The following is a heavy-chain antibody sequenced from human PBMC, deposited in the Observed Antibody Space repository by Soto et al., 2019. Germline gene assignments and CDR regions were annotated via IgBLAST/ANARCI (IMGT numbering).Heavy chain of an antibody. CDR3: ARDNILGRMDLFHY. D-gene: IGHD1-26*01. CDR1: GYTVSSNSAA. V-gene: IGHV6-1*01. Sequence: PSQTLSLTCAMSGYTVSSNSAAWHWFIQSPSRGLEWLGRTYYRSRWYNDYAISVESRIAINPDTSKNQFSLQLNSVTPEDTAMYYCARDNILGRMDLFHYWGQATLVTVSS. J-gene: IGHJ4*02. CDR2: TYYRSRWYN.